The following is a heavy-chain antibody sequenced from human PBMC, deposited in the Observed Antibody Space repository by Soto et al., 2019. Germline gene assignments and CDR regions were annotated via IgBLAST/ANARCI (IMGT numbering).Heavy chain of an antibody. CDR3: AGQLRGKSAIGAQFMSWFDS. J-gene: IGHJ5*01. CDR1: GGSISDNNCH. Sequence: SQTLSLTCSVSGGSISDNNCHWALIRQPPGKGQEVVATISYNGVPNYNPSLRSRVSIFADAPSARFSLTMDSVTASDTALYFCAGQLRGKSAIGAQFMSWFDSGGHGILVTVSS. CDR2: ISYNGVP. V-gene: IGHV4-39*01. D-gene: IGHD2-15*01.